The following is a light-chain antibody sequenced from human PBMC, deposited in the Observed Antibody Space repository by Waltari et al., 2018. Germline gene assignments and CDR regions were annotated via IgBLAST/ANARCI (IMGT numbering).Light chain of an antibody. CDR3: QQSKSHPLT. CDR2: STS. CDR1: QGVGSW. J-gene: IGKJ4*01. Sequence: DIQMTQSPSSVSASVGDSVTISCRASQGVGSWVAWYQQKPGKAPELLIYSTSTLQSGVPARFSGSGSGTDFTLTISSLQPEDFATYYCQQSKSHPLTFGGGTKVEI. V-gene: IGKV1-12*01.